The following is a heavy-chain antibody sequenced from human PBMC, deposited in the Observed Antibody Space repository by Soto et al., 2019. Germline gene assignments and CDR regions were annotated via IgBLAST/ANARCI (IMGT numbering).Heavy chain of an antibody. D-gene: IGHD6-19*01. CDR2: IYWDDDK. V-gene: IGHV2-5*02. CDR3: AHSMVAGTSINWFDP. J-gene: IGHJ5*02. Sequence: QITLKESGPTLVKPTQNLTLTCTFSGFSLSTSGVGVGWIRQPPGKALEWLALIYWDDDKRYSPSLKSRLTITKDTSKNQVVLTMTNMDPVDTATYYCAHSMVAGTSINWFDPRGQGTLVTVSS. CDR1: GFSLSTSGVG.